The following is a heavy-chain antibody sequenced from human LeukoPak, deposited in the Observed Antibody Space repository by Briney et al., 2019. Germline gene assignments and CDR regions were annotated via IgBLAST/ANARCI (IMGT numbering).Heavy chain of an antibody. J-gene: IGHJ4*02. CDR3: ARDRDYGDYNTHDLFVY. V-gene: IGHV1-18*01. Sequence: ASVTLSCKASGYTFTNFGISWVRQAPGQGLEWMGCISAYNGNTNYAQRLQGRVTMTTDTSTSTAYMELRSLRSDDTAVYYCARDRDYGDYNTHDLFVYWGQGTLVTVSS. CDR2: ISAYNGNT. CDR1: GYTFTNFG. D-gene: IGHD4-17*01.